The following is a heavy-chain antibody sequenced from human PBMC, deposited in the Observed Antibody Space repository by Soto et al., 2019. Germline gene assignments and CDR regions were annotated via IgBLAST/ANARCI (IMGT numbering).Heavy chain of an antibody. CDR1: GYTFTSYY. CDR3: ASVGDCSGGSCSRFDY. J-gene: IGHJ4*02. CDR2: INPSGGST. D-gene: IGHD2-15*01. V-gene: IGHV1-46*03. Sequence: QVQLVQSGAEVKKPGASVKVSCKESGYTFTSYYMHWVRQAPGQGLEWMGIINPSGGSTSYAQKFQGRVTMTRDTSTSTVYMELSSLRSEDTAVYYCASVGDCSGGSCSRFDYWGQGTLVTVSS.